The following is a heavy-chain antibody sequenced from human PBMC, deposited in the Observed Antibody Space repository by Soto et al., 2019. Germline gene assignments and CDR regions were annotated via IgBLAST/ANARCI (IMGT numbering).Heavy chain of an antibody. V-gene: IGHV1-18*01. J-gene: IGHJ6*02. Sequence: QVQLVQSGAEVKKPGASVKVSCKSSGYTFSMSGISWVRQAPGQGLEWMGWISGYNGKTNYEQKFKDRVTMTTDTSTNMAYMELRSLRSDDTAVYYCAREGPRPYYYYGMDVWGQGTTVTVSS. CDR1: GYTFSMSG. CDR3: AREGPRPYYYYGMDV. CDR2: ISGYNGKT.